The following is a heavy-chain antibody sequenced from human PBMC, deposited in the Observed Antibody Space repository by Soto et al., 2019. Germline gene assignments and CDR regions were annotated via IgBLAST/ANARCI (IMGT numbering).Heavy chain of an antibody. J-gene: IGHJ6*02. CDR1: GGSVSSGSYY. CDR2: IYYSGST. V-gene: IGHV4-61*01. CDR3: ARPLYSYGPMDV. D-gene: IGHD5-18*01. Sequence: QVQLQESGPGLVKPSETLSLTCTVSGGSVSSGSYYWSWIRQPPGKGLEWIGYIYYSGSTNYNPSRKCRGTIPVDTSTNPFSLKLSSVTAADTAVYYCARPLYSYGPMDVWGQGTTVTVSS.